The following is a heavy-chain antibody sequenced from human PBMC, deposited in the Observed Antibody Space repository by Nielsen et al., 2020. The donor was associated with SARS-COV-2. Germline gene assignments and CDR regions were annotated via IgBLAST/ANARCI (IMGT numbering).Heavy chain of an antibody. CDR3: ARDSAATGEDY. D-gene: IGHD1-26*01. V-gene: IGHV3-23*01. CDR1: GFTLTTSA. J-gene: IGHJ4*02. CDR2: ISGSGGAT. Sequence: GESLKISCVASGFTLTTSAMSWVRQAPGKGLEWVSAISGSGGATYYADSVQGRFTISRHNSKNTLYLQMNSLRAEDTAVYYCARDSAATGEDYWGQGTLVTVSS.